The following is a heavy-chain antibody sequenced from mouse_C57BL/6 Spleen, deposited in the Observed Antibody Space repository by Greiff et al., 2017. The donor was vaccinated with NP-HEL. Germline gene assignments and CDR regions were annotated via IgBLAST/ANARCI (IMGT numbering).Heavy chain of an antibody. Sequence: EVQLQESGPGLVKPSQSLSLTCSVTGYSFTSCYYWNWIRQFPGNKLEWMGYISYDGSNNYNPSLKNQISITLDTSKNQFFRKLNSVTTEDTATDDCAREGTTRVGYYYEMDYWGQGTSVTVSS. V-gene: IGHV3-6*01. CDR1: GYSFTSCYY. J-gene: IGHJ4*01. D-gene: IGHD1-1*01. CDR2: ISYDGSN. CDR3: AREGTTRVGYYYEMDY.